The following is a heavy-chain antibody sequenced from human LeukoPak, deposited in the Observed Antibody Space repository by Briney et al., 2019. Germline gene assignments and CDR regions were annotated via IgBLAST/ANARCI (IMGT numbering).Heavy chain of an antibody. D-gene: IGHD3-22*01. CDR2: IKSKTEGGTT. J-gene: IGHJ4*02. V-gene: IGHV3-15*01. CDR1: EFTFSNSW. Sequence: GGSLRLSCAASEFTFSNSWMNWVRQAPGKGLEWVGRIKSKTEGGTTDYAAPVKGRFTISRDDSKNTLYVQMNSLKTEDTAVYYCASSGYYYSDYWGQGTLVTVSS. CDR3: ASSGYYYSDY.